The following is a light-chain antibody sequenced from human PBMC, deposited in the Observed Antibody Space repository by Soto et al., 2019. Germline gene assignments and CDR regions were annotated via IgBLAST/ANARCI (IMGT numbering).Light chain of an antibody. CDR2: TAS. CDR3: QQSYSRPYT. Sequence: DIEITQSPSSLSASVGDRVAITFRASQTISTYLNWYHQKPGTAPKLLIYTASSLQGGVPPRFSGNGSGTLFTLTLSSLQPEDSGIYYCQQSYSRPYTFGQGTKVDIK. CDR1: QTISTY. V-gene: IGKV1-39*01. J-gene: IGKJ2*01.